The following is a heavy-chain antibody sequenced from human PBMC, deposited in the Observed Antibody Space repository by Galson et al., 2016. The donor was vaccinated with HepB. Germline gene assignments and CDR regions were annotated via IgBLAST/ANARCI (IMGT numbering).Heavy chain of an antibody. D-gene: IGHD7-27*01. CDR1: RLTFSSFT. V-gene: IGHV3-23*01. CDR3: AKGKSLGRHDLFDP. CDR2: NTGTGADQT. Sequence: SLRLSCAASRLTFSSFTIAWVRQAPGRGLEWISSNTGTGADQTYYPGSVRGRFTFSRDNSKTTLYLQMNSLRVDDTALYYCAKGKSLGRHDLFDPWGQGTLVTVSS. J-gene: IGHJ5*02.